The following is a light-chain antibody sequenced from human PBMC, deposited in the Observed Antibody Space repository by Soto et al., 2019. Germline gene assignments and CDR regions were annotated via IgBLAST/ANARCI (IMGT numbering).Light chain of an antibody. J-gene: IGLJ3*02. Sequence: QSVVTQPPSASGAPGQWVTISCSGSRSNIGSHYISWYQHLPGTAPKLLIYKDSQRPSWVPDRFSGSKSGTSASLAIGGLRSEDEGSYYCATWDDSLGRRVLFGGGTKLTGL. CDR2: KDS. CDR3: ATWDDSLGRRVL. V-gene: IGLV1-47*01. CDR1: RSNIGSHY.